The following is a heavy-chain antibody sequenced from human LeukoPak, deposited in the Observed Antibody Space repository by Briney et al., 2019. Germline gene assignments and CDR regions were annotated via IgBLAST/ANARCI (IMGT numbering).Heavy chain of an antibody. J-gene: IGHJ4*02. CDR3: ARLDTAMEFDY. V-gene: IGHV4-34*01. D-gene: IGHD5-18*01. Sequence: SETLSLTCAVYGGSFSGYYWSWIRQPPGKGLEWIGEINHSGSTNYNPSLKSRVTISVDTSKNQSSLKLSSVTAADTAVYYCARLDTAMEFDYWGQGTLVTVSS. CDR1: GGSFSGYY. CDR2: INHSGST.